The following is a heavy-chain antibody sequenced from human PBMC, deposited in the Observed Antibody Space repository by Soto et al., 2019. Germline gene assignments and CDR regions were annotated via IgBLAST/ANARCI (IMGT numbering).Heavy chain of an antibody. J-gene: IGHJ3*02. V-gene: IGHV1-18*01. Sequence: ASVKVSCKASGYTFTIYGISWVLQAPGQGLEWMGWISAYNGNTNYAQKLQGRVTMTTDTSTSTAYMELRSLRSDDTAVYYCAIITRPDPFASWGQGTIVTVAS. CDR3: AIITRPDPFAS. D-gene: IGHD1-20*01. CDR1: GYTFTIYG. CDR2: ISAYNGNT.